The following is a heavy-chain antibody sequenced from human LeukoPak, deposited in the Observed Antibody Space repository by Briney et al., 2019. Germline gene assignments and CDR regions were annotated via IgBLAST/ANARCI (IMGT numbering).Heavy chain of an antibody. J-gene: IGHJ4*02. D-gene: IGHD1-26*01. Sequence: GGSLRLSCAASGFTFSSYAMSWVRQAPGKGLEWVSAISGSGGSTYYADSVKGRFTISRDNAKNSLYLQMNSLRAEDTAVYYCARQIEAQWELTFFDYWGQGTLVTVSS. CDR2: ISGSGGST. CDR1: GFTFSSYA. CDR3: ARQIEAQWELTFFDY. V-gene: IGHV3-23*01.